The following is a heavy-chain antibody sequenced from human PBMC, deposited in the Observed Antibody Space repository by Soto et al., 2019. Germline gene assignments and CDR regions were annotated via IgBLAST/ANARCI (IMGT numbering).Heavy chain of an antibody. J-gene: IGHJ4*02. CDR2: IYYSGST. Sequence: SETLSLTCTVSGGSISSYYWSWIRQPPGKGLEWIGYIYYSGSTNYNPSLKSRVTISVDTSKNQFSLKLSSVTAADTAVYYCARRSMDGSGSYYKFDYWGQGTLVTVSS. V-gene: IGHV4-59*08. CDR3: ARRSMDGSGSYYKFDY. D-gene: IGHD3-10*01. CDR1: GGSISSYY.